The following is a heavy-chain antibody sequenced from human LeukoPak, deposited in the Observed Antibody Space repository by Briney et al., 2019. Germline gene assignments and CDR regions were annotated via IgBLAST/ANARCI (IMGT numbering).Heavy chain of an antibody. J-gene: IGHJ4*02. Sequence: PGGSLRLSCAASGFTFSSYAMSWVRQAPGKGLEWVSAISGSGGSTYYADSVKGRFTISRDNSKNTLYLQMNSLRAEDTAVYYCARDSEYISSSLLNYFDYGGQGTRVTVSS. CDR1: GFTFSSYA. CDR3: ARDSEYISSSLLNYFDY. CDR2: ISGSGGST. D-gene: IGHD6-6*01. V-gene: IGHV3-23*01.